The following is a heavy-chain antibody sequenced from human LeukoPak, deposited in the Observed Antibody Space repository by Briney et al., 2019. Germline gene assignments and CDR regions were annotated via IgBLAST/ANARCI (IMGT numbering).Heavy chain of an antibody. CDR2: IIPIFGTA. J-gene: IGHJ4*02. D-gene: IGHD2-2*01. V-gene: IGHV1-69*05. CDR3: ARGGVDDCSSTSCYVPFDY. CDR1: GGTFSSYA. Sequence: SVKVSCKASGGTFSSYAISWVRQAPGQGLEWMGGIIPIFGTANYAQKFQGRVTITTDESTSTAYMELSSLRSEDTAVYYCARGGVDDCSSTSCYVPFDYWRQGTLVTVSS.